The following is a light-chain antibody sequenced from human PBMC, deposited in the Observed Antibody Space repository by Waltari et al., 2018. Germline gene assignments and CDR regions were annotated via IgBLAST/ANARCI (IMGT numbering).Light chain of an antibody. CDR1: QSVSSY. V-gene: IGKV3-11*01. J-gene: IGKJ5*01. CDR2: DAS. Sequence: EIVLTQSPATLSLSPGERATLSCRASQSVSSYLAWYQQKPGQAPRLLIYDASNRATGIPARFSGRGSGTDFTLTISSPEPEDFAVYYCQQRSNWPAIGFGQGTRLEIK. CDR3: QQRSNWPAIG.